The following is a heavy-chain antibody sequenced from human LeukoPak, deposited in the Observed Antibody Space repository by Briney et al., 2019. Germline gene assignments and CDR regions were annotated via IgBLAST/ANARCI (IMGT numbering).Heavy chain of an antibody. CDR2: INPNSGGT. CDR3: ARERVVRSLGYMDV. V-gene: IGHV1-2*06. Sequence: ASVKVSCKASGYTFTSYGISWVRQAPGQGLEWMGRINPNSGGTNYAQKFQGRVTMTRDTSISTAYMELSRLRSDDTAVYYCARERVVRSLGYMDVWGKGTTVTVSS. D-gene: IGHD2-21*01. CDR1: GYTFTSYG. J-gene: IGHJ6*03.